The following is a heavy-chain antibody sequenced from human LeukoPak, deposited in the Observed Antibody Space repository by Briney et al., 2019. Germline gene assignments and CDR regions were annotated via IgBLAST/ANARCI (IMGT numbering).Heavy chain of an antibody. J-gene: IGHJ5*02. CDR3: AASYFYGGIRYCDH. D-gene: IGHD3-16*02. Sequence: KPSETLSLTCSVSTGSITSYYWSCIRQPPGKGLEWIGYIYYTGSTKSNPSLKSRVTISLDMSERQFSLKLSSVTAADTAIYYCAASYFYGGIRYCDHWGLGTMVTVSS. V-gene: IGHV4-59*08. CDR1: TGSITSYY. CDR2: IYYTGST.